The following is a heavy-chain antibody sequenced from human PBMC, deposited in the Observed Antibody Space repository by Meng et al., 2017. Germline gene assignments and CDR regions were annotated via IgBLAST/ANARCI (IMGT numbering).Heavy chain of an antibody. V-gene: IGHV4/OR15-8*02. D-gene: IGHD6-19*01. J-gene: IGHJ4*02. CDR3: ASWIYSCGWQ. Sequence: QVQRRGSGPGLGKPLGTLSLACVVSGGSISSVDWWSWVRQPQGKGLEWIGEIYHGGNTNYNPSLKSRVTISIDKSKNQFSLKLSSVTAADTAVYYCASWIYSCGWQWGQGTLVTVSS. CDR2: IYHGGNT. CDR1: GGSISSVDW.